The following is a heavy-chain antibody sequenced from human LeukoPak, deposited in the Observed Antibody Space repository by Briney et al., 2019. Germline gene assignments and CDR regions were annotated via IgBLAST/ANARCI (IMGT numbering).Heavy chain of an antibody. V-gene: IGHV4-4*07. J-gene: IGHJ5*02. CDR3: ARDRPDWDYDSSGKGPLDP. CDR1: GGSISSYY. D-gene: IGHD3-22*01. Sequence: SETLSLTCTVSGGSISSYYWSWSRQPAGKGLEWIGRIYTSGSTNYNPSLKSRVTMSVDTSKNQFSLKLSSVTAADTAVYYCARDRPDWDYDSSGKGPLDPWGQGTLVTVSS. CDR2: IYTSGST.